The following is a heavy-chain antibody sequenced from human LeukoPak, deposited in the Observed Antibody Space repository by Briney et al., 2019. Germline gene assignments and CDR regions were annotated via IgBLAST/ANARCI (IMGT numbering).Heavy chain of an antibody. V-gene: IGHV3-23*01. D-gene: IGHD3-10*01. CDR2: ISGSGGST. Sequence: PGGSLRLSCAASGFTFSSYAMSWVRQAPGKGLEWVSAISGSGGSTYYADSVKGRFTISRDNSKNTLCLQMNSLRAEDTAVYYCAKDKALSMVRALDYWGQGTLVTVSS. CDR1: GFTFSSYA. J-gene: IGHJ4*02. CDR3: AKDKALSMVRALDY.